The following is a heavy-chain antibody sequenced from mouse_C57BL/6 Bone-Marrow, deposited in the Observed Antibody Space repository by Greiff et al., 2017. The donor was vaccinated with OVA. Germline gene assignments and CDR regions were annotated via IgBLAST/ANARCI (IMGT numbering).Heavy chain of an antibody. CDR1: GYTFTSYW. CDR3: ARQLRLRGFAC. J-gene: IGHJ3*01. V-gene: IGHV1-64*01. D-gene: IGHD3-2*02. Sequence: QVQLQQPGAELVKPGASVKLSCKASGYTFTSYWMHWVKQRPGQGLEWIGMINPNSGSTNYNEKFKSKATLTVDKSSSTSYMQLSSLTSEDSAVYYCARQLRLRGFACWGQGTLVTVSA. CDR2: INPNSGST.